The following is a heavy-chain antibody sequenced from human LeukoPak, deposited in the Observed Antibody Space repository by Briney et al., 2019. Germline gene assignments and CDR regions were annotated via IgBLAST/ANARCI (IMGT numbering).Heavy chain of an antibody. D-gene: IGHD2-8*01. V-gene: IGHV3-30*18. Sequence: GGSLRLSCAAFGFTFSNYGMHWVRQAPGKGLVWVALISYDGSNEYYGDSAKGRFTISRDNSKNTLYLQMNSLRAEDTAVYYCAKNGGEVGDFDYWGQGTLVTVSS. J-gene: IGHJ4*02. CDR1: GFTFSNYG. CDR3: AKNGGEVGDFDY. CDR2: ISYDGSNE.